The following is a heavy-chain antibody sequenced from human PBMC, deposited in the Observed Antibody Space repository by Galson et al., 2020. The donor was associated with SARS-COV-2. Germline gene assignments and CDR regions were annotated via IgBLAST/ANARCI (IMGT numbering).Heavy chain of an antibody. CDR3: ARRNKIVGAAGGWFDP. J-gene: IGHJ5*02. V-gene: IGHV4-38-2*01. D-gene: IGHD1-26*01. CDR1: GYSISSGYY. Sequence: SETPSLTCAVSGYSISSGYYWGWIRQPPGKGLEWIGSIYHSGSTYYNPSLKSRVTISVDTSKNQFSLKLSSVTAADTAVYYCARRNKIVGAAGGWFDPWGQGTLVTVSS. CDR2: IYHSGST.